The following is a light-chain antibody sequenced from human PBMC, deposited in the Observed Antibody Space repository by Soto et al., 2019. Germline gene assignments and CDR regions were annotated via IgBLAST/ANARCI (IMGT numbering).Light chain of an antibody. CDR2: HAS. CDR3: QHHYCPPPII. Sequence: DIQMTQSPSSLSASIGDRVTITCQASQNITNNLSWYQQKPGKAPNLLLYHASNLAKGVTPRFSGNGAGKDFSFITTSLKVEALATSYYQHHYCPPPIIFGQGTRLEIK. J-gene: IGKJ5*01. CDR1: QNITNN. V-gene: IGKV1-33*01.